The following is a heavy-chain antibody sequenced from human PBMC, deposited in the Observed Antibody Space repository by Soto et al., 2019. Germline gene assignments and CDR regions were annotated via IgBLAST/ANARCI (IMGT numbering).Heavy chain of an antibody. V-gene: IGHV3-23*01. D-gene: IGHD5-12*01. J-gene: IGHJ4*02. Sequence: EVQLLDSGGGLVQPGGSLRLSCAASGFTFSTYAMSWVRQAPGKGLEWVSTITGGGDYTYYADSVKDRFTISRDNSKNTLDRQMNSLRAEDTAVYYCAKDKGYNPYYFDYWCQGTLVTVSS. CDR2: ITGGGDYT. CDR1: GFTFSTYA. CDR3: AKDKGYNPYYFDY.